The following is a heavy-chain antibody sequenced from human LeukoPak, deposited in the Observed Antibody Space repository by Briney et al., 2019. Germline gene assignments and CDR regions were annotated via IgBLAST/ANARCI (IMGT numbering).Heavy chain of an antibody. Sequence: ASVKVSCKASGYTFTSYGISWVRQAPGQGLEWMGWITAYNDNTNYAQKLQGRVAMTTDTSTSTAYMELRSLRSDDTAVYYCARALLWFGEPSHIDYWGQGTLVTASS. J-gene: IGHJ4*02. V-gene: IGHV1-18*01. CDR3: ARALLWFGEPSHIDY. CDR2: ITAYNDNT. D-gene: IGHD3-10*01. CDR1: GYTFTSYG.